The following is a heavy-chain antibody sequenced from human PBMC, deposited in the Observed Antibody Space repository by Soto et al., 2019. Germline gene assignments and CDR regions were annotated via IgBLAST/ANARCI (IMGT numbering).Heavy chain of an antibody. CDR1: GGSISSYY. CDR3: ARRYGTVFDY. J-gene: IGHJ4*02. D-gene: IGHD6-13*01. CDR2: IYYSGST. Sequence: SETLSLTCTVSGGSISSYYWSWIRQPPGKGLEWIGYIYYSGSTNYNPSLKSRVTISVDTSKNQFSLKLSSVTAADTAVYYCARRYGTVFDYWGQGTLVTVSS. V-gene: IGHV4-59*01.